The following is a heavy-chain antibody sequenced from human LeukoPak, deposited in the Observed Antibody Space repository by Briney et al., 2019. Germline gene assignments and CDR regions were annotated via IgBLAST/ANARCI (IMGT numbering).Heavy chain of an antibody. CDR1: GFTVSSNY. CDR2: IYSGGST. J-gene: IGHJ4*02. V-gene: IGHV3-53*01. D-gene: IGHD6-13*01. Sequence: GGSLRLSCAASGFTVSSNYMTWVRQAPGKGLEWVSVIYSGGSTYYADSVKGRFTISRDNSKNTLYLQMYSLRAEDTAVYYCARGSIAAANFDFWGQGSLVTVSS. CDR3: ARGSIAAANFDF.